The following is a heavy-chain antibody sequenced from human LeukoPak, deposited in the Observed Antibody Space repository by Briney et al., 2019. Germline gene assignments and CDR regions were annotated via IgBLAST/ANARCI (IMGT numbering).Heavy chain of an antibody. V-gene: IGHV3-73*01. D-gene: IGHD3-3*01. CDR2: IRSKANSYAT. CDR1: GFTFSGSA. J-gene: IGHJ4*02. CDR3: TCTGPPGKDFWSGYTLGY. Sequence: PGGSLRLSCAASGFTFSGSAMHWVRQASGKGLEWVGRIRSKANSYATAYAASVKGRFTISRDDSKNTAYLQMNSLKTEDTAVYYCTCTGPPGKDFWSGYTLGYWGQGTLVTVPS.